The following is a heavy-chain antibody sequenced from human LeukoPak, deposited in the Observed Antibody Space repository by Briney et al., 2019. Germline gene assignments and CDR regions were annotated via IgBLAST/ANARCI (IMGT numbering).Heavy chain of an antibody. D-gene: IGHD3-10*01. CDR1: GYTFTGYY. Sequence: ASVKVSCKASGYTFTGYYMHWVRQAPGQGLEWMGRINPNSGGTNYAQTFQGRVTMTRDTSISTAYMELSGLRSDDTAVYYCARSEGYYGSGSYYYFDYWGQGTLVTVSS. CDR2: INPNSGGT. V-gene: IGHV1-2*06. J-gene: IGHJ4*02. CDR3: ARSEGYYGSGSYYYFDY.